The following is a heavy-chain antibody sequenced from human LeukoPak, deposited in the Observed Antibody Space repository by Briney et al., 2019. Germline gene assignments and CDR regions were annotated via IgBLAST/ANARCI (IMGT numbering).Heavy chain of an antibody. J-gene: IGHJ4*02. CDR3: ARRGVITSRMVRGDFDY. V-gene: IGHV4-39*01. D-gene: IGHD3-10*01. CDR1: GHSLIRILYY. CDR2: IHYSENV. Sequence: PAEPLTLPCTVSGHSLIRILYYWRWIRQPPGKGLDWIGDIHYSENVYYNSSLKSRVTIFVDTSQNQFSLKLSSGTAADTAVYYCARRGVITSRMVRGDFDYWGQGTLVTVSS.